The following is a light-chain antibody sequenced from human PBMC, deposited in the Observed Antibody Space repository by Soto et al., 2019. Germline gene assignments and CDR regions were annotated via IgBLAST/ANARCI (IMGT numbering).Light chain of an antibody. V-gene: IGLV4-60*03. CDR1: SGHITYI. CDR2: LEDGGSY. CDR3: ETWDSNTRV. J-gene: IGLJ2*01. Sequence: QAVVTQSSSGSASLGSSVKLTCTLSSGHITYIIAWHQQQPGKAPRYLMKLEDGGSYNKGSGVPDRFSGSSSGADRFLTISNLQSEDEADYYCETWDSNTRVFGGGTKLTVL.